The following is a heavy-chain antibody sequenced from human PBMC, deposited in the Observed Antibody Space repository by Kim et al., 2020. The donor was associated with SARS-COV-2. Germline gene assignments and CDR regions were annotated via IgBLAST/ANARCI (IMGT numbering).Heavy chain of an antibody. Sequence: SVKVSCKASGGTLSSYAISWVRQAPGQGLEWMGGIIPIFGTANYAQKFQSRVTITADESTSTAYMELSSLRYEDTAVFYCARSSFSDSSGYYPDYWGQRTLVTVSS. CDR1: GGTLSSYA. D-gene: IGHD3-22*01. CDR3: ARSSFSDSSGYYPDY. J-gene: IGHJ4*02. CDR2: IIPIFGTA. V-gene: IGHV1-69*13.